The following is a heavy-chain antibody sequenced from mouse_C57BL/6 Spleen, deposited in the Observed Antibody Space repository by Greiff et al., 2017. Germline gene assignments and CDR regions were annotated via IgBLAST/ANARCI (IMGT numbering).Heavy chain of an antibody. Sequence: EVKLQESGGGLVKPGGSLKLSCAASGFTFSSYTMSWVRQTPEKRLEWVATISGGGGNTYYPDSVKGRFTISRDNAKNTLYLQMSSLRSEDTALYYCARPYDYDELFDYWGQGTTLTVSS. J-gene: IGHJ2*01. CDR3: ARPYDYDELFDY. CDR1: GFTFSSYT. V-gene: IGHV5-9*01. D-gene: IGHD2-4*01. CDR2: ISGGGGNT.